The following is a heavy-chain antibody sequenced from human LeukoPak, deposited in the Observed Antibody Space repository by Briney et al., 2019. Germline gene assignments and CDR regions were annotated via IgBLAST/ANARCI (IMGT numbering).Heavy chain of an antibody. CDR3: ARLPDCGGDCYFFDY. CDR2: INPNSGGT. D-gene: IGHD2-21*01. CDR1: GYTFTGYY. Sequence: ASVKVSCKASGYTFTGYYMHWVRLAPGQGLEWMGWINPNSGGTNYAQKFQGRVTMTRDTSISTAYMELSRLRSDDTAVYYCARLPDCGGDCYFFDYWGQGTLVTVSS. J-gene: IGHJ4*02. V-gene: IGHV1-2*02.